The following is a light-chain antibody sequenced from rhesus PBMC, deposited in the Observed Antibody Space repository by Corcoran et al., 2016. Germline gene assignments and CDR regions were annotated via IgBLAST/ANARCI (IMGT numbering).Light chain of an antibody. CDR3: QQESTWPLT. CDR2: AAS. J-gene: IGKJ4*01. CDR1: QSANSN. V-gene: IGKV3-35*01. Sequence: EIVMTQSPATLSLSPGERAALSCRASQSANSNLAWYLQRPGQAPRLLIFAASNRATGPPDRFSGRGFGTVFTLTISSLEPEVVEFYYFQQESTWPLTFGGGTRVDIK.